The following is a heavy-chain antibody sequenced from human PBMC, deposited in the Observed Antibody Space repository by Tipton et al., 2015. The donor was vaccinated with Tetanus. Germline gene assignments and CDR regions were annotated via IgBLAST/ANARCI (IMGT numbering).Heavy chain of an antibody. CDR1: GYTFTSYY. J-gene: IGHJ5*02. CDR2: INPSGGST. V-gene: IGHV1-46*01. D-gene: IGHD6-19*01. Sequence: QLVQSGAEVKKPGASVKVSCKASGYTFTSYYMHWVRQAPGQGLEWMGIINPSGGSTSYAQKFQGRVTMTRDTSTSTVYMGLSSLRSEDTAVYYCARVFIAVAGHNWFDPWGQGTLVTASS. CDR3: ARVFIAVAGHNWFDP.